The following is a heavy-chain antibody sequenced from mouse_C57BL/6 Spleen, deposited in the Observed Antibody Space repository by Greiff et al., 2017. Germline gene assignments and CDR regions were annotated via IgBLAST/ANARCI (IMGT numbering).Heavy chain of an antibody. V-gene: IGHV5-4*01. J-gene: IGHJ3*01. CDR1: GFTFSSYA. Sequence: EVQVVESGGGLVKPGGSLKLSCAASGFTFSSYAMSWVRQTPEKRLEWVATISDGGSYTYYPDNVKGRFTISRDNAKNNLYLQMSHLKSEDTAMYYCARDGDWAFAYWGQGTLVTVSA. CDR2: ISDGGSYT. CDR3: ARDGDWAFAY. D-gene: IGHD4-1*01.